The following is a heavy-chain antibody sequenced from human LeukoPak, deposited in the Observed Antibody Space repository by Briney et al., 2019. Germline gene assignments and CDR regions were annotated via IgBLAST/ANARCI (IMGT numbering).Heavy chain of an antibody. CDR3: ARDQEDSGFDY. V-gene: IGHV3-33*08. J-gene: IGHJ4*02. Sequence: PGGSLRLSCAASGFTFSSYGMHWVRQAPGKGLEWVAVIWYDGSNKYYADSVKGRFTISRDSSKNTLYLQMNSLRAEDTAVYYCARDQEDSGFDYWGQGTLVTVSS. CDR1: GFTFSSYG. D-gene: IGHD3-22*01. CDR2: IWYDGSNK.